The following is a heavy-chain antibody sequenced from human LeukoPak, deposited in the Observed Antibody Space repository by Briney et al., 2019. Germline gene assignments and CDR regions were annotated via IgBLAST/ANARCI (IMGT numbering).Heavy chain of an antibody. J-gene: IGHJ4*02. D-gene: IGHD1-26*01. CDR1: GGTFSSYA. V-gene: IGHV1-69*13. CDR2: IIPIFGTA. Sequence: SVKVSCKASGGTFSSYAISWVRQAPGQGLEWMGGIIPIFGTANYAQKFQGRVTITADESTSTAYMELSSLRSEDTAVYYCARTRYSGSPVDYWGQGTLVTVSS. CDR3: ARTRYSGSPVDY.